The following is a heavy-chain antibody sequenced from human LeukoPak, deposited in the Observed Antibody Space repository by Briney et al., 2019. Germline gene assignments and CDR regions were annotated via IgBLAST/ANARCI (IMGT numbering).Heavy chain of an antibody. Sequence: GGSLRLSCAASGFTFSSYAMSWVRQAPGKGLEWVSAISGSGGSTYYADSVKGRFTISRDNSKNTLYLQMNSLRAEDTAVYYCARRAAGYYDSSAYYNYWGQGTLVTVSS. D-gene: IGHD3-22*01. V-gene: IGHV3-23*01. CDR3: ARRAAGYYDSSAYYNY. J-gene: IGHJ4*02. CDR1: GFTFSSYA. CDR2: ISGSGGST.